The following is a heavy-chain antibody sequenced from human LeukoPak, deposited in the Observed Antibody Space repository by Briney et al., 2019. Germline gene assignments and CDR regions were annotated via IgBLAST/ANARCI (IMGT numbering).Heavy chain of an antibody. CDR1: GGSITSGTHY. CDR2: VYTSGST. D-gene: IGHD5-12*01. Sequence: SQTLSLTCTVSGGSITSGTHYCSWIRQSAGKGLEWIGRVYTSGSTNYNPSLKSRVTISVDTSKNQLSLKLTSVTAADTAVYYCARDQGYSTFFAFDIWGQGTIVTVSS. V-gene: IGHV4-61*02. CDR3: ARDQGYSTFFAFDI. J-gene: IGHJ3*02.